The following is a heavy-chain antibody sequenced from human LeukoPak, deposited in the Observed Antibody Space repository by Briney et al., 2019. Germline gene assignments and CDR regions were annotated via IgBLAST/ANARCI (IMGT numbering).Heavy chain of an antibody. CDR1: GYTFTNYD. Sequence: ASVKVSCKASGYTFTNYDINWVRQATGQGLEWMGWMNPNSGNTGYAQKFQGRVTMTRNTSINTAYMELSSLRSEDTAVYYCARGTGLVTRGDVWGQGTTVTVSS. D-gene: IGHD2-8*02. CDR3: ARGTGLVTRGDV. V-gene: IGHV1-8*01. J-gene: IGHJ6*02. CDR2: MNPNSGNT.